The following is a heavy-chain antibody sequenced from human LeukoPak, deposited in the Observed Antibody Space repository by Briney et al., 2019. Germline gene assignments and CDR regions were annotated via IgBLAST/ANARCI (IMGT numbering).Heavy chain of an antibody. V-gene: IGHV3-48*02. J-gene: IGHJ3*02. CDR1: GFTFSTYS. CDR2: ISGSSSTI. CDR3: ARDRFYAFDI. Sequence: PGRSLRLSCAASGFTFSTYSMNWVRQAPGKGLEWISYISGSSSTIYYADSMKGRFTISRDNAKNSLYLQMNSLRDEDTAVYFCARDRFYAFDIWGQGTMVTVSS.